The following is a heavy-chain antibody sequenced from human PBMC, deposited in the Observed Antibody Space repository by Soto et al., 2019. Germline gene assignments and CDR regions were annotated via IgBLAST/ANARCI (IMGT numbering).Heavy chain of an antibody. Sequence: ASVKVSCKASGYTFSNFAMHWVRQAPGQRLEWMGWINPGNGNTKYSQTFQGRVTFTRDTSASTAYMELSSLRSEDTAVYYCARAVARGLKMLYYSSAMHVWCQGTT. CDR3: ARAVARGLKMLYYSSAMHV. CDR1: GYTFSNFA. J-gene: IGHJ6*02. CDR2: INPGNGNT. D-gene: IGHD3-10*01. V-gene: IGHV1-3*01.